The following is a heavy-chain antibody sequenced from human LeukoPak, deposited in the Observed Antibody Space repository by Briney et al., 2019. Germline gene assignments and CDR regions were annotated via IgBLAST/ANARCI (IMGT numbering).Heavy chain of an antibody. CDR2: IGTASDT. D-gene: IGHD1-1*01. CDR3: ARGPPRGKYYYMDV. CDR1: GFTFNSFD. Sequence: GGSLRLSCAASGFTFNSFDMHWVRQPTGQGLEWVSTIGTASDTYYPGSVEGRFTLSRDNAKNSLYLQMNSLTAGDTAVYYCARGPPRGKYYYMDVWGKGTTVTVSS. V-gene: IGHV3-13*01. J-gene: IGHJ6*03.